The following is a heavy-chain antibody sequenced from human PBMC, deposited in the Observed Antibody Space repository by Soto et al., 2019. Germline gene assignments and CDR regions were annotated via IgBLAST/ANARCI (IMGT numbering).Heavy chain of an antibody. V-gene: IGHV3-30-3*01. Sequence: PGGSLRLSCAASGFTFINYAMHWVRQAPGKVLEWVAVISYDGSNKYYADSVKGRFTISRDNSKNTMYLQMNSLRAEDTAVYHCSRDQGKGKMTILWGQGTLVTVSS. CDR2: ISYDGSNK. CDR3: SRDQGKGKMTIL. CDR1: GFTFINYA. J-gene: IGHJ4*02. D-gene: IGHD4-17*01.